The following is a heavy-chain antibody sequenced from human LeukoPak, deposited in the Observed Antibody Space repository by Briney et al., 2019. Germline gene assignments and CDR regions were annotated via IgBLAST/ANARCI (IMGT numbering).Heavy chain of an antibody. Sequence: SQTLSLTCTVSGGSISSGGYYWSWIRQHPGKGLEWIGYIYYSGSTYYNPSVKSRVTISVDTSKNQFSLKLSSVTAADTAVYYCARGPPLIVTPGGGWFDPWGQGTLVTVSS. D-gene: IGHD2/OR15-2a*01. CDR1: GGSISSGGYY. CDR2: IYYSGST. CDR3: ARGPPLIVTPGGGWFDP. J-gene: IGHJ5*02. V-gene: IGHV4-31*03.